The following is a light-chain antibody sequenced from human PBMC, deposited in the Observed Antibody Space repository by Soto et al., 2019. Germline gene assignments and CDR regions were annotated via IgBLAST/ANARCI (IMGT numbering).Light chain of an antibody. CDR3: SSYTSSSTPYV. CDR2: DGT. Sequence: QSALTQPASVSGSPGQSITISCTGTSSDVGGYNYVSWYQQHPVKAPKLMIYDGTNRPSGVSDRFSGSKSGNTASLTISGLQAEDEADYYCSSYTSSSTPYVFGPGAKVTVL. V-gene: IGLV2-14*01. CDR1: SSDVGGYNY. J-gene: IGLJ1*01.